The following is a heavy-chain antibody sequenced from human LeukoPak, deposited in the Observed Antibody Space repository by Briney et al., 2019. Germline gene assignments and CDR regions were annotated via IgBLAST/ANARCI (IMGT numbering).Heavy chain of an antibody. CDR3: TTERDYDFWSGYSWNFDY. Sequence: PGGSLRLSCAASGFTFSNAWMSWVRQAPGKGLEWVGRIKSKTDGGTTDYAAPVKGRFTISRDDSKNTLYLQMNSLKTEDTAVYDCTTERDYDFWSGYSWNFDYWGQGTLVTVSS. J-gene: IGHJ4*02. CDR2: IKSKTDGGTT. CDR1: GFTFSNAW. D-gene: IGHD3-3*01. V-gene: IGHV3-15*01.